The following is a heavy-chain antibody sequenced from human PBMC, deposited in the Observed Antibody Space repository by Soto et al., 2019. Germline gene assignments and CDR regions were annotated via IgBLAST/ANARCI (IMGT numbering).Heavy chain of an antibody. CDR3: VKGNWAYSYNNWFDP. J-gene: IGHJ5*02. CDR1: GFTFRSYA. Sequence: GGSLRLSCSDSGFTFRSYAIHWVRQAPGKGLEYVSALSGDGRSTYYADSVKGRFTVFRDNYKNTLFLQMSSLRVEDTAVYYCVKGNWAYSYNNWFDPWGQGTLVTVSS. V-gene: IGHV3-64D*06. CDR2: LSGDGRST. D-gene: IGHD5-18*01.